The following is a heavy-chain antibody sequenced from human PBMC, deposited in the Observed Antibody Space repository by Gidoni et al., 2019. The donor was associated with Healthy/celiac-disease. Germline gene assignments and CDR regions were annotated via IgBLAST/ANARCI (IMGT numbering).Heavy chain of an antibody. V-gene: IGHV4-31*03. CDR1: GGSISSGGYY. D-gene: IGHD4-17*01. J-gene: IGHJ4*02. CDR3: ARLHLRDYGDYGGSNYFDY. Sequence: QVQLQESGPGLVKPSQTLSLTCTVSGGSISSGGYYWSWIRQHPGKGLEWIGYIYYSGSTYYNPSLKSRVTISVDTSKNQFSLKLSSVTAADTAVYYCARLHLRDYGDYGGSNYFDYWGQGTLVTVSS. CDR2: IYYSGST.